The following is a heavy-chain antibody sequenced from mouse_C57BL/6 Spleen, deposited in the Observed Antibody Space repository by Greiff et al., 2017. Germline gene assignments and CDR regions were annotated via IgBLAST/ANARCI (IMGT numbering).Heavy chain of an antibody. CDR3: ARAGGSFAY. CDR1: GYTFTSYW. Sequence: VKLMESGAELVKPGASVKLSCKASGYTFTSYWMHWVKQRPGQGLEWIGMIHPNSGSTNYNEKFKSKATLTVDKSSSTAYMQLSSLTSEDSAVYYCARAGGSFAYWGQGTLVTVSA. J-gene: IGHJ3*01. D-gene: IGHD1-1*02. CDR2: IHPNSGST. V-gene: IGHV1-64*01.